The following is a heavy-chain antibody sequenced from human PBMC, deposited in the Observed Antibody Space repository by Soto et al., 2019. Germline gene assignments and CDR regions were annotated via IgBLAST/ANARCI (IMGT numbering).Heavy chain of an antibody. CDR2: IIPIFGTA. V-gene: IGHV1-69*13. D-gene: IGHD3-22*01. CDR3: ARFGDYYDSSGYYWFDP. CDR1: GGTFSSYA. J-gene: IGHJ5*02. Sequence: GASVKVSCKASGGTFSSYAISWVRQAPGRGLEWMGGIIPIFGTANYAQKFQGRVTITADESTSTAYMELSSLRSEDTAVYYCARFGDYYDSSGYYWFDPWGQGTLVTVSS.